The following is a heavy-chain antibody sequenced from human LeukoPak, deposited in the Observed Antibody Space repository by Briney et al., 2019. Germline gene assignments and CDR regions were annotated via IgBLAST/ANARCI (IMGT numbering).Heavy chain of an antibody. CDR2: INHSGST. Sequence: SETLSLTCAVYGGSFSPFYWSWIRQPPGKGLEWIGEINHSGSTNYNPSLKSRVTISVDTSKNQFSLKLSSVTAADTAVYYCARGPESYYYMDVWGKGTTVTVSS. J-gene: IGHJ6*03. V-gene: IGHV4-34*01. CDR3: ARGPESYYYMDV. CDR1: GGSFSPFY.